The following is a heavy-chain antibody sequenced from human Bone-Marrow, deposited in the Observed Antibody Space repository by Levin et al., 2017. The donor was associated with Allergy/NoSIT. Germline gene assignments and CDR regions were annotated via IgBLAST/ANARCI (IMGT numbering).Heavy chain of an antibody. CDR3: ARGIIGDVRVAHKEAFDI. V-gene: IGHV3-21*01. D-gene: IGHD2/OR15-2a*01. CDR2: ISSSGTDM. Sequence: GGSLRLSCTVSGFTFSLYSMNWVRQAPGKGLEWVSSISSSGTDMYNADSVKGRFTISRDNAKNSLNLQMSSLRAEDTAVYYCARGIIGDVRVAHKEAFDIWGQGSMVTVSS. CDR1: GFTFSLYS. J-gene: IGHJ3*02.